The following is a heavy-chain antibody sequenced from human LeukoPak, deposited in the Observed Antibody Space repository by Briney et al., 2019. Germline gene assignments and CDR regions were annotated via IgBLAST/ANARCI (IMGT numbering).Heavy chain of an antibody. J-gene: IGHJ4*02. D-gene: IGHD6-13*01. CDR1: GFNFTAFG. CDR3: VKDWVSADFY. Sequence: GGSLRLPCAASGFNFTAFGMQWVRQRPGKGLERVASIRSDDRHKHYTDSVEGRFIISRDNSKSMLYLQMSSLRGDDTAVYFCVKDWVSADFYWGQGSQVTVSS. V-gene: IGHV3-30*02. CDR2: IRSDDRHK.